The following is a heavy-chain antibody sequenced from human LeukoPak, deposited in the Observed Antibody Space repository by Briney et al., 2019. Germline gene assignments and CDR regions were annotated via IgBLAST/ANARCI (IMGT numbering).Heavy chain of an antibody. J-gene: IGHJ6*02. CDR2: IIPIFGTA. CDR3: AMDTIFGARATYYGMDV. CDR1: GGTFSSYA. D-gene: IGHD3-3*01. V-gene: IGHV1-69*13. Sequence: SVKVSCKASGGTFSSYAISWVRRAPGQGLEWMGGIIPIFGTANYAQKFQGRVTITADESTSTAYMELSSLRSEDTAVYYCAMDTIFGARATYYGMDVWGQGTTVTVSS.